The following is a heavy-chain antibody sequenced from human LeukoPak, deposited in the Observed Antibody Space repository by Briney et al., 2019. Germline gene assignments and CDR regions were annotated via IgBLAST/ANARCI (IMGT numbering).Heavy chain of an antibody. J-gene: IGHJ4*02. V-gene: IGHV3-23*01. CDR2: ISGSGGST. CDR1: GFTFSSYA. D-gene: IGHD6-13*01. Sequence: GGSLRLSCAASGFTFSSYAMSWFRQAPGKGLEWVSAISGSGGSTYYADSVKGRFTISRDNSKNTLYLQMNSLRAEDTAVYYCAAAAAGTLWGYYFDYWGQGTLVTVSS. CDR3: AAAAAGTLWGYYFDY.